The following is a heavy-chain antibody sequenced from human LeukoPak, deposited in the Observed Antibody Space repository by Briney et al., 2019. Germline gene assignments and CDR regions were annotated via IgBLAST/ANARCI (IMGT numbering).Heavy chain of an antibody. Sequence: PGGSLRLPCAASGFTFSSYAMSWVRQAPGKGLEWVSAISGSGGSTYYADSVKGRFTISRDNSKNTLYLQMNSLRAEDTAVYYCAKVRYGGPRGDIDYWGQGTLVTVSS. D-gene: IGHD3-10*01. V-gene: IGHV3-23*01. CDR3: AKVRYGGPRGDIDY. CDR1: GFTFSSYA. CDR2: ISGSGGST. J-gene: IGHJ4*02.